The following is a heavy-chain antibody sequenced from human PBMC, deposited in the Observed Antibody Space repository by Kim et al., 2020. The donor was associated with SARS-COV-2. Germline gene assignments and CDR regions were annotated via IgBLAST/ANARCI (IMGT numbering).Heavy chain of an antibody. CDR3: AREARYSSSWPSAFDI. Sequence: SLKSRVTISVDTSKNQFSLKLSSVTAADTAVYYCAREARYSSSWPSAFDIWGQGTMVTVSS. J-gene: IGHJ3*02. V-gene: IGHV4-59*01. D-gene: IGHD6-13*01.